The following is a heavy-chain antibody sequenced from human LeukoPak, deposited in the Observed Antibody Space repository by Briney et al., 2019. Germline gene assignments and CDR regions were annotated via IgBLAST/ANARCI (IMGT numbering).Heavy chain of an antibody. Sequence: GGTLRLSCAASGFTVSSNYMSWVRQAPGKGLEWVSVIYSGGSTYYADSVKGRFTISRDNSKNTLYLQMNSLRAEDTAVYYCARVQGRPSMGHDDYWGQGTLVTVSS. CDR2: IYSGGST. D-gene: IGHD6-6*01. J-gene: IGHJ4*02. CDR1: GFTVSSNY. CDR3: ARVQGRPSMGHDDY. V-gene: IGHV3-53*01.